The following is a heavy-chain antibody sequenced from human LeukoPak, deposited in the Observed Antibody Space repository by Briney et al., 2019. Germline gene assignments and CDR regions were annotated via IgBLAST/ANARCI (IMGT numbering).Heavy chain of an antibody. Sequence: GGSLRLSCAASGFTFSLYGMHWVRQAPGKGLEWVSAISGSDGATYYADSVKGRFTVSRDNSKNTLYLQMKSLGAEDTAVYYCARKPPVWRESLPSRHFDYWGQGTLVTVSS. J-gene: IGHJ4*02. D-gene: IGHD1-26*01. V-gene: IGHV3-23*01. CDR1: GFTFSLYG. CDR3: ARKPPVWRESLPSRHFDY. CDR2: ISGSDGAT.